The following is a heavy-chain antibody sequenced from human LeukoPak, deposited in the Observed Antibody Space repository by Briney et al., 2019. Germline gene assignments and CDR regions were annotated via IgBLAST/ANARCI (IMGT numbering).Heavy chain of an antibody. CDR3: AREKDGYNFDY. V-gene: IGHV3-7*03. CDR1: GFTFNRDW. Sequence: GGSLRLSCAASGFTFNRDWTAWVRQAPGKGLEWVANIKEDGSEKNYVDSVKGRFTISRDNAKNSLYLQMNSLRAEDTAVYYCAREKDGYNFDYWGQGTLVTVSS. CDR2: IKEDGSEK. J-gene: IGHJ4*02. D-gene: IGHD5-24*01.